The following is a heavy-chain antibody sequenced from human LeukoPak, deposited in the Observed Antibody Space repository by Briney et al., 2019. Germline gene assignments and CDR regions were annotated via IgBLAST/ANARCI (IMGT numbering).Heavy chain of an antibody. CDR2: KYYSGST. V-gene: IGHV4-61*01. CDR1: GVSINTCCYY. CDR3: ARGRSYGFDFDS. D-gene: IGHD5-18*01. J-gene: IGHJ4*02. Sequence: SETLSLTCDVSGVSINTCCYYWTWIRQTPGKGLEWIGYKYYSGSTRYNSSLRSRLTISLDSSKNQFSLRLTSVTAADTAVYYCARGRSYGFDFDSWGPGTLVIVSS.